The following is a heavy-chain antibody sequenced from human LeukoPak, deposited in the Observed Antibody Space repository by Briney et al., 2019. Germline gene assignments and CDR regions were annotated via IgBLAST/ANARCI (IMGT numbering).Heavy chain of an antibody. CDR1: GGSISSYY. Sequence: SETLSLTSTVSGGSISSYYWSWIRQPPGKGLEWIGYIYYSGSTNYNPSLKSRVTISVDTSKNQFSLKLSSVTAADTAVYYCARVSGSYLDYWGQGTLVTVSS. D-gene: IGHD3-10*01. CDR3: ARVSGSYLDY. V-gene: IGHV4-59*08. J-gene: IGHJ4*02. CDR2: IYYSGST.